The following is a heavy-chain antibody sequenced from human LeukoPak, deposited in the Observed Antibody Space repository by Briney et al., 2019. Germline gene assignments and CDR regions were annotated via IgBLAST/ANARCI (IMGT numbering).Heavy chain of an antibody. CDR3: ARDSSPSALPYMDV. Sequence: PSETLSLTCFVSGGSMKNSYWTWIRQAPGKGLEWMGNIYDSGNTNYSPSLKSRVTISLDTSNNRFSLRVTSVTAADTALFFCARDSSPSALPYMDVWGKGTTVTVSS. D-gene: IGHD2-2*01. V-gene: IGHV4-59*01. CDR1: GGSMKNSY. J-gene: IGHJ6*03. CDR2: IYDSGNT.